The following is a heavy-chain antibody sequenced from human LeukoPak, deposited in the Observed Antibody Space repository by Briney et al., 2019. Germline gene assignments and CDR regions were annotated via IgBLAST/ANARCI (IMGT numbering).Heavy chain of an antibody. V-gene: IGHV1-2*06. J-gene: IGHJ4*02. CDR1: GYTFTGYY. CDR2: INLNSGGT. Sequence: GASVKVSCKASGYTFTGYYLNWVRQAPGQGLEWMGRINLNSGGTNYAQNFQGRVTMTRDTSISTAYMELNRLGFDDTAVYYCAREDFDYWGQGTLVTVSS. CDR3: AREDFDY.